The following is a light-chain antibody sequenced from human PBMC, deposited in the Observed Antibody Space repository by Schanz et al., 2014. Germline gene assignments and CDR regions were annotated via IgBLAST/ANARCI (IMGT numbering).Light chain of an antibody. Sequence: QSALTQPPSVSGSPGQSVTISCTGTSSDVGRYNRVSWYQQPPGTAPKLMIYEVSNRPSGVPDRFSGSKSGNTASLTISGLQAEDEADYYCSSYGSSSTWMFGGGTKLTVL. CDR2: EVS. J-gene: IGLJ3*02. CDR3: SSYGSSSTWM. V-gene: IGLV2-18*02. CDR1: SSDVGRYNR.